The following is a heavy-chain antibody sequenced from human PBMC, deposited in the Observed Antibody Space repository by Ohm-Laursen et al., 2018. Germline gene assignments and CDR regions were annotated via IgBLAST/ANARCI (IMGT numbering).Heavy chain of an antibody. V-gene: IGHV4-59*01. CDR2: IYYSGST. CDR1: GGSISSYY. Sequence: SQTLSLTCTVSGGSISSYYWSRIRQPPGKGLEWIGYIYYSGSTNYNPSLKSRVTISVDTSKNQFSLKLSSVTAADTAVYYCARGTSSGWTLPLFDYWGQGTLVTVSS. J-gene: IGHJ4*02. D-gene: IGHD6-19*01. CDR3: ARGTSSGWTLPLFDY.